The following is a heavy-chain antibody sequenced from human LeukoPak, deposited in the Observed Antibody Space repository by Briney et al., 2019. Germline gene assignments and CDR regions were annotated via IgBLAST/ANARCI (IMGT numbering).Heavy chain of an antibody. J-gene: IGHJ3*02. V-gene: IGHV3-7*01. CDR2: IKQDGSEK. CDR3: ARAGGTYYGIAFDI. CDR1: GFTFSDYN. Sequence: GGSLRLSCAASGFTFSDYNMRWIRQAPGKGLEWVANIKQDGSEKYYVDFVKGRFTISRDNAKNSLYLQMNSLRAEDTAVYYCARAGGTYYGIAFDIWGQGTMVTVSS. D-gene: IGHD1-26*01.